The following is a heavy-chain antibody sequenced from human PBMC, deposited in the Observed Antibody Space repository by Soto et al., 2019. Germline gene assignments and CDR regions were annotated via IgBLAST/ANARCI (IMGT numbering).Heavy chain of an antibody. V-gene: IGHV3-7*01. CDR2: IKQDGSET. CDR3: ARGSDFWSGDPALFDY. CDR1: GFTVSGYW. J-gene: IGHJ4*02. D-gene: IGHD3-3*01. Sequence: GGSLRLSCAASGFTVSGYWMSWVRQAPGKGLEWVANIKQDGSETYYVDYVKGRFTISRDNANAKNSLYLQMDSLRAEDTVVYYCARGSDFWSGDPALFDYWGQGTLVTVSS.